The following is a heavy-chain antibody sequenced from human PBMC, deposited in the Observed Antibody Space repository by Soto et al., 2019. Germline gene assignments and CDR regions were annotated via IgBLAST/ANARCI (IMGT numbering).Heavy chain of an antibody. CDR2: ISGSGGST. CDR1: GFTFSSYA. V-gene: IGHV3-23*01. Sequence: GGSLRLSCAASGFTFSSYAMSWVRQAPGKGLEWVSAISGSGGSTYYADSVRGRFTISRDNSKNTLYLQMNSLRAEDTAVYYCAKCLLHSYDYGYYGMDVWGQGTTVTVPS. J-gene: IGHJ6*02. D-gene: IGHD3-10*01. CDR3: AKCLLHSYDYGYYGMDV.